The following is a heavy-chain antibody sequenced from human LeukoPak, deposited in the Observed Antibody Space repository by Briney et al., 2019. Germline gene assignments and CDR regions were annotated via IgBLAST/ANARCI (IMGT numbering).Heavy chain of an antibody. Sequence: GGSLRLSCAASGFTFSSYWMSWVRQAPGKGLEWVANIKQDGSEKYYVDPVKGRFTISRDNAKNSLYLQMNSLRAEDTAVYYCARDLGFGELSEGAFDIWGQGTMVTVSS. V-gene: IGHV3-7*01. J-gene: IGHJ3*02. CDR1: GFTFSSYW. D-gene: IGHD3-10*01. CDR3: ARDLGFGELSEGAFDI. CDR2: IKQDGSEK.